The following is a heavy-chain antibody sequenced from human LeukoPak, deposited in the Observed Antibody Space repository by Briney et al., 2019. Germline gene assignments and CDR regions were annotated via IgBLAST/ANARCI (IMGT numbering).Heavy chain of an antibody. J-gene: IGHJ4*02. CDR2: ISSSSSHI. V-gene: IGHV3-21*01. D-gene: IGHD6-13*01. CDR3: ATGNRVYPF. Sequence: GGSLRLSCAASGFTFSSYTMNWVRQAPGRGLEWVSSISSSSSHIYYIDSVKGRFTISRDNAKNSLYLQMNSLRAEDTAVYYCATGNRVYPFWGQGVLDTVSS. CDR1: GFTFSSYT.